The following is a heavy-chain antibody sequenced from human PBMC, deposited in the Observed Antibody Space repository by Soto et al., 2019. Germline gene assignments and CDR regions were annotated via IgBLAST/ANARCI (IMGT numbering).Heavy chain of an antibody. J-gene: IGHJ6*02. CDR2: ISPDNGNT. CDR3: ARALGYSGYAGMDV. CDR1: GYTFTIYG. Sequence: QVQLVQSGGEVKKPGASVKVSCKASGYTFTIYGINWVRQAPGKGLEWMGWISPDNGNTNYAQKLQGRATMTTDTSTSTAYMELRSLRSDDTAVYYCARALGYSGYAGMDVWGQGTTVTVSS. D-gene: IGHD5-12*01. V-gene: IGHV1-18*01.